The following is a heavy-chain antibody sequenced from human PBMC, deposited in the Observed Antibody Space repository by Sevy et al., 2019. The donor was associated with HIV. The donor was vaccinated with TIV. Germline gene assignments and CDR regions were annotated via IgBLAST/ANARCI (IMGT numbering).Heavy chain of an antibody. CDR2: IYAGGNT. Sequence: LSLTCAASGFTVSYNYISWVRRAPGKGLEWVSAIYAGGNTYHAESVKGRFTISRDSSKNTVYLQMNSLRVEDTAVYYCARETEGGYEPWGQGTLVTVSS. J-gene: IGHJ5*02. CDR3: ARETEGGYEP. D-gene: IGHD1-26*01. CDR1: GFTVSYNY. V-gene: IGHV3-53*01.